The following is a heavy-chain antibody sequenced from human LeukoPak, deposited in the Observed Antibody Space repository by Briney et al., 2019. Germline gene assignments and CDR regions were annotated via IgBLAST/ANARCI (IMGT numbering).Heavy chain of an antibody. D-gene: IGHD3-22*01. CDR1: GFPFNGYY. CDR2: INPNSGDA. J-gene: IGHJ3*02. Sequence: ASVKVACKASGFPFNGYYMHWVRQAPGQGLEWMGWINPNSGDANYAQKFQGRVTMTRDTSISTAYMELRRLRPDDTAVYHCAREGDSSADAFDIWGQGTMVTVSS. CDR3: AREGDSSADAFDI. V-gene: IGHV1-2*02.